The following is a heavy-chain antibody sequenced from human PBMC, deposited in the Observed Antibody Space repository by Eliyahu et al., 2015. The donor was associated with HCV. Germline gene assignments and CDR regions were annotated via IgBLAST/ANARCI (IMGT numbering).Heavy chain of an antibody. D-gene: IGHD5-12*01. CDR2: INHSGST. J-gene: IGHJ4*02. CDR3: ARGKWLRNFDY. CDR1: GGSFSGYY. Sequence: QVQLQQWGAGLXKPSETLSLTCAVYGGSFSGYYWSWIRQPPGKGLEWIGEINHSGSTNYNPSLKSRVTISVDTSKNQFSLKLSSVTAADTAVYYCARGKWLRNFDYWGQGTLVTVSS. V-gene: IGHV4-34*01.